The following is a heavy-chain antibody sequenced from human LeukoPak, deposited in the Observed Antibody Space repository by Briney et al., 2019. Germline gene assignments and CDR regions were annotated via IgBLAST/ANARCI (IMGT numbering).Heavy chain of an antibody. CDR2: ITSSGTAI. D-gene: IGHD1-20*01. CDR1: GFSFSDYY. CDR3: ASDIAGTSGDY. Sequence: GGSLRLSCSASGFSFSDYYMSWIRQAPGKGLEWISYITSSGTAIYYADSVRGRFTISRDNVKNSLYLQMDSLRDEETAVYYCASDIAGTSGDYWGQGTLVSVSS. J-gene: IGHJ4*02. V-gene: IGHV3-11*01.